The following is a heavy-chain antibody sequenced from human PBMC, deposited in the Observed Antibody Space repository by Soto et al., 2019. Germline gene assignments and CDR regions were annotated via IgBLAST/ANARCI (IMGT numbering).Heavy chain of an antibody. V-gene: IGHV4-34*01. CDR3: TRGQEGVVATH. D-gene: IGHD5-12*01. J-gene: IGHJ4*02. Sequence: QVQLQQWGAGLLKPSETLSLTCAVNGGSFTGYYCSWVRQPPGKGLEWIGEVKDGGVTNYSPSLRSRVTISSDAPKKQCSLKVTSVTAADTAVYYCTRGQEGVVATHWDQGTLVTVSS. CDR2: VKDGGVT. CDR1: GGSFTGYY.